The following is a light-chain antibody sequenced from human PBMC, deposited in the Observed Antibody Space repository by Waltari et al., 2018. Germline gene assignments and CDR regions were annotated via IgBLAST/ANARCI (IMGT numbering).Light chain of an antibody. Sequence: SYVLTQPPSVSVAPGQTARITCAGNKLGSKNVHWYQQKPGQAPVLVVYDDGDRPSGIPERFSGSNSGNTATLTISRVDAGDEADYYCQVWDSGSDHYVFGTVTKVTVL. J-gene: IGLJ1*01. CDR3: QVWDSGSDHYV. V-gene: IGLV3-21*02. CDR1: KLGSKN. CDR2: DDG.